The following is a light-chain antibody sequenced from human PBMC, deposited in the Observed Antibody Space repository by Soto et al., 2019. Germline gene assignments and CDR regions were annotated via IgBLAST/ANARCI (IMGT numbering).Light chain of an antibody. CDR2: DVS. CDR3: CSFAGSYTLYV. Sequence: SVLPQPGSVSGSPGQSVTLSCPGTSSDVGGYSYVSWFQQHPGKAPKLMIYDVSKRPSGVPDRFSGSKSGNTASLTISGLQAEDEADYYCCSFAGSYTLYVFGTGTKVTVL. V-gene: IGLV2-11*01. J-gene: IGLJ1*01. CDR1: SSDVGGYSY.